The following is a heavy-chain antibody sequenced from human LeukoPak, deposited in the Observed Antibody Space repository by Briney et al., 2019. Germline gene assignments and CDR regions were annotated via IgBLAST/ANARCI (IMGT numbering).Heavy chain of an antibody. D-gene: IGHD3-10*01. V-gene: IGHV4-30-4*01. J-gene: IGHJ4*02. Sequence: SETLSLTCTVSGGSISSGDYYWSWIRQPPGKGLEWIGYIYYSGSTYYNPSLKSRVTISVDTSKNQFSLKLSSVTAADTAEYYCARVSLYYYGSGSILHWGQGTLVTVSS. CDR3: ARVSLYYYGSGSILH. CDR2: IYYSGST. CDR1: GGSISSGDYY.